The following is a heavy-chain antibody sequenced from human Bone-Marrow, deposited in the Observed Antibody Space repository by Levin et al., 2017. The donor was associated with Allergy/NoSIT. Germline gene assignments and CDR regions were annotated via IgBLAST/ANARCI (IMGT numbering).Heavy chain of an antibody. D-gene: IGHD3-16*01. J-gene: IGHJ4*02. Sequence: GGSLRLSCAASGFTFSSFEMNWVRQAPGRGLEWVSYVSSGGNTIYYADSVQGRFPIFRDNAKNSLYLQMNSLRAEDTAIYYCARESYWVHVWSSPGPKKRNYFDYWGQGTLVTVSS. CDR1: GFTFSSFE. V-gene: IGHV3-48*03. CDR3: ARESYWVHVWSSPGPKKRNYFDY. CDR2: VSSGGNTI.